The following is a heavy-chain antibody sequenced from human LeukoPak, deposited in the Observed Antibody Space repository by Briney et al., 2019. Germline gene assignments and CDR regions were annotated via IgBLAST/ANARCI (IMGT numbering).Heavy chain of an antibody. D-gene: IGHD4-17*01. CDR1: GFTFSSYA. CDR2: ISGNGRST. Sequence: GGSLRLSCAASGFTFSSYAMSWVRQAPGKGLEWVSTISGNGRSTYYGDSVKGRFTISRDNSKNTLSLQMNSLRAEDTAVYYCVRGDYGDYTLFDYWGQGTLVTVSS. V-gene: IGHV3-23*01. CDR3: VRGDYGDYTLFDY. J-gene: IGHJ4*02.